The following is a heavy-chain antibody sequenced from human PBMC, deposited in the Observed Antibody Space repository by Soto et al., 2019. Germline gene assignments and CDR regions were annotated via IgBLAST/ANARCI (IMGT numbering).Heavy chain of an antibody. Sequence: ASVKVSCKASGYTFSDYYMHWVRQAPGQGLEWMGWINANSGGTTYAQKFQGRVTMTRDTSISTAYMELSRLSSDDTAIYYCARLQIEVAGTNWGQGTMVTVSS. CDR3: ARLQIEVAGTN. CDR1: GYTFSDYY. J-gene: IGHJ4*02. D-gene: IGHD6-19*01. V-gene: IGHV1-2*02. CDR2: INANSGGT.